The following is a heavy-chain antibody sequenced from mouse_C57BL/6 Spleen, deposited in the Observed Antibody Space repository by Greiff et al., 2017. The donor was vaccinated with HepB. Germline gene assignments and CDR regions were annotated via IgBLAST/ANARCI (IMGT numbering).Heavy chain of an antibody. CDR3: ARRAYYGSSYGAMDY. CDR1: GFTFSSYA. J-gene: IGHJ4*01. CDR2: ISDGGSYT. Sequence: EVQLQESGGGLVKPGGSLKLSCAASGFTFSSYAMSWVRQTPEKRLEWVATISDGGSYTYYPDNVKGRFTISRDNAKNNLYLQMSHLKSEDTAMYYCARRAYYGSSYGAMDYWGQGTSVTVSS. V-gene: IGHV5-4*01. D-gene: IGHD1-1*01.